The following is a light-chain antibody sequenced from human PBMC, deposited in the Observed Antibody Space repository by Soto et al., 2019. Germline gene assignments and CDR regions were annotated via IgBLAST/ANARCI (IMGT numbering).Light chain of an antibody. V-gene: IGLV1-47*02. CDR1: SSNVGSNY. Sequence: QSVLTQPPSASGTPGQRVTISCSGRSSNVGSNYVYWYQQLPGTAPTLLIYYNNQRPSGVPDRFSGSKSGTSAPLANSGLRSEDEDDYYCATSDDTLSGYVFGPGTKLTVL. CDR2: YNN. CDR3: ATSDDTLSGYV. J-gene: IGLJ1*01.